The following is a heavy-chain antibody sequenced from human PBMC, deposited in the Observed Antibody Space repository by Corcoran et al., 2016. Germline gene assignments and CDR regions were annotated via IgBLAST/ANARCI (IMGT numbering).Heavy chain of an antibody. Sequence: QVQLQQWGAGLLKPSETLSLTCAVYGGSFSGYYWSWIRQPPGKGLEWIGEINHSGSTNYNPSLKSRVTISVDTSKNQFSLTLSSVTAADTAVYYWAGGGDYGWGSYQYLPSGLRSFDPWGQGTLVTVSS. V-gene: IGHV4-34*01. CDR3: AGGGDYGWGSYQYLPSGLRSFDP. CDR2: INHSGST. D-gene: IGHD3-16*02. J-gene: IGHJ5*02. CDR1: GGSFSGYY.